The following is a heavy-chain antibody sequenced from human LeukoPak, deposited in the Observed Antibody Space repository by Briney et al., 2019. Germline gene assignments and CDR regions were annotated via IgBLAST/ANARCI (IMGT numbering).Heavy chain of an antibody. V-gene: IGHV1-18*01. CDR2: ISSYNGKT. CDR1: GYTFTMNG. CDR3: ARINRGIQLWLYYFDY. Sequence: ASVKVSCKASGYTFTMNGISWVRQAPGQGLEWMGWISSYNGKTNYAQRLQGRVTMTTDTSTSTAYMELRSLRSDDTAVYYCARINRGIQLWLYYFDYWGQGTLVTVSS. J-gene: IGHJ4*02. D-gene: IGHD5-18*01.